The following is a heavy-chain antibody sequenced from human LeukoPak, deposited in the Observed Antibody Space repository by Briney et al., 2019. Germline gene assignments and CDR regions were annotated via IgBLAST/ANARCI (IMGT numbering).Heavy chain of an antibody. D-gene: IGHD3-22*01. Sequence: ASVKVSCKASGYTFTGYYMHRVRQAPGQGLEWMGRINPNSGGTNYAQKFQGRVTMTRDTSISTAYMELSRLRSDDTAVYYCARRYYDSSGSEAFDYWGQGTLVTVSS. CDR3: ARRYYDSSGSEAFDY. CDR1: GYTFTGYY. V-gene: IGHV1-2*06. J-gene: IGHJ4*02. CDR2: INPNSGGT.